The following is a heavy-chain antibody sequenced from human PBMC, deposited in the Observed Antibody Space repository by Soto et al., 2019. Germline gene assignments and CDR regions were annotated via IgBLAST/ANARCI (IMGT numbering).Heavy chain of an antibody. J-gene: IGHJ6*02. Sequence: PSETLSLTCTGSCGSITSSYWSWIRRPPGKGLEWIAYIYDTGISGYTPSTSYNPSLKSRVTMSVDTSKSQFSLKLTSVTAADTAVYYCARGEDAFFYYGLDVWGQGITVTVSS. CDR1: CGSITSSY. CDR2: IYDTGISGYTPST. CDR3: ARGEDAFFYYGLDV. V-gene: IGHV4-59*01.